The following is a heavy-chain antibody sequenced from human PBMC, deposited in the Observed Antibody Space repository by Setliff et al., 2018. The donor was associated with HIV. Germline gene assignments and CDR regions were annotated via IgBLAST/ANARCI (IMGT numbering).Heavy chain of an antibody. CDR1: GGSISSSSYY. Sequence: SETMSRTCTVSGGSISSSSYYWGWIRQHPGKGLEWIGYIYYSGSTYYNPSLKSRVTISLDTSKNQFSLKLSSVTAADTAVYYCAGSIVVVSAAPLTWGQGTLVTVSS. D-gene: IGHD2-21*02. CDR3: AGSIVVVSAAPLT. J-gene: IGHJ5*02. CDR2: IYYSGST. V-gene: IGHV4-39*01.